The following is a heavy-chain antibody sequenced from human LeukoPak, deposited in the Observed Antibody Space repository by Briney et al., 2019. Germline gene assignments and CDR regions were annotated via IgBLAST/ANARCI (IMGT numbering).Heavy chain of an antibody. D-gene: IGHD3-10*01. Sequence: GGSLRLSCEASGFTFSSFAIHWVRQAPGKGLEWVAGISWNSGSIGYADSVKGRFTISRDNAKNSLYLQMNSLRAEDTALYYCAKDDWFGEPYWGQGTLVTVSS. V-gene: IGHV3-9*01. CDR2: ISWNSGSI. CDR3: AKDDWFGEPY. CDR1: GFTFSSFA. J-gene: IGHJ4*02.